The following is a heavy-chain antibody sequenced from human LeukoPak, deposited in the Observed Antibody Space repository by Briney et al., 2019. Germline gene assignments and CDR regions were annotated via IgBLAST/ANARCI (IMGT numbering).Heavy chain of an antibody. CDR2: VYNSGST. D-gene: IGHD2-2*03. CDR3: ARVPALDIVVVPAARGAFDI. Sequence: SETLSLTCTLSGDFITSDTYFWSWIRQPAGKGLEWIGRVYNSGSTNYNPSLKSRVTISVDTSKNQFSLKLSSVTAADTAVYYCARVPALDIVVVPAARGAFDIWGQGTMVTVSS. V-gene: IGHV4-61*10. J-gene: IGHJ3*02. CDR1: GDFITSDTYF.